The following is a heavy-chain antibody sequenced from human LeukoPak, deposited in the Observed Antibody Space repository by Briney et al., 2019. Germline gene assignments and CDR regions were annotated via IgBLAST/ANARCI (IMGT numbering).Heavy chain of an antibody. V-gene: IGHV5-51*01. D-gene: IGHD3-10*01. CDR3: ARRPGNWFDP. Sequence: GESLKIPCKGSGYRFTKSWIGWVRQMPGKGLEWLGIIYPDDSRTRYSPSFQGQVTMSVDKSISTAYLQWSSLKASDTAMYYCARRPGNWFDPWGQGTLVTVSS. J-gene: IGHJ5*02. CDR1: GYRFTKSW. CDR2: IYPDDSRT.